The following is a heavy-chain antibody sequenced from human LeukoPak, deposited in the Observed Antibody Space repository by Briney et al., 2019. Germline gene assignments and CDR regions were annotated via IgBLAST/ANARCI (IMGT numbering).Heavy chain of an antibody. V-gene: IGHV1-2*02. CDR2: INPNSGGT. D-gene: IGHD3-22*01. Sequence: ASVKVSCKASGYTFTSYAMNWVRQAPGQGLEWMGWINPNSGGTNYAQKFQGRVTMTRDTSISTAYMEPSRLRSDDTAVYYCARGYENMIVGAFDIWGQGTMVTVSS. CDR1: GYTFTSYA. CDR3: ARGYENMIVGAFDI. J-gene: IGHJ3*02.